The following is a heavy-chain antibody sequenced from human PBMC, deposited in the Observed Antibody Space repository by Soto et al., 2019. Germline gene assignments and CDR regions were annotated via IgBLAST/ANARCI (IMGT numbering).Heavy chain of an antibody. CDR2: IYYTGST. CDR1: GGSISSGGYY. D-gene: IGHD1-20*01. V-gene: IGHV4-31*03. Sequence: PSETLSLTCTVSGGSISSGGYYWGWIRQHPEKGLEWIGYIYYTGSTYYNPSLKSRVTMSVDTSKNQFALKLSSVTAADTAVYYCATVGGNWNYVDHWGQGTLVTVSS. J-gene: IGHJ4*02. CDR3: ATVGGNWNYVDH.